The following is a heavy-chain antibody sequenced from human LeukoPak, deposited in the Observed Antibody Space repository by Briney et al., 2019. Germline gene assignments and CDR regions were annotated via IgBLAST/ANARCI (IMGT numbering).Heavy chain of an antibody. CDR3: AKDRARIVGATWHYYYYYMDV. CDR2: ISSSSSYT. Sequence: PGGSLRLSCAASGLTFSTYSMNWVRQAPGMGLEWVSFISSSSSYTYYADSVKGRFTISRDNAKNSLYLQMNSLRAEDTAVYYCAKDRARIVGATWHYYYYYMDVWGKGTTVTISS. D-gene: IGHD1-26*01. V-gene: IGHV3-21*01. CDR1: GLTFSTYS. J-gene: IGHJ6*03.